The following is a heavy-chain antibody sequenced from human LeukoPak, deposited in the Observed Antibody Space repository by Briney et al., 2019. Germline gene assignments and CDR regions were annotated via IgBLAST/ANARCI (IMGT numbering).Heavy chain of an antibody. Sequence: SETLSLTCSVSDDSITRYYWTWIRQPPGKGLEWIGYVDHTGCTNFNPSLNGRVSISRDTTNNLFSLRLRSVTAADTAVYFCARGRVSSSTWYSTYYYYFYMDVWGKGTTVTVSS. J-gene: IGHJ6*03. V-gene: IGHV4-59*01. CDR1: DDSITRYY. CDR3: ARGRVSSSTWYSTYYYYFYMDV. D-gene: IGHD1-1*01. CDR2: VDHTGCT.